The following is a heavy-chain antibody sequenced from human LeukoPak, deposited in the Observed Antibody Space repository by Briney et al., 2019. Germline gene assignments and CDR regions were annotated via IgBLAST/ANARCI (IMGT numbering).Heavy chain of an antibody. CDR1: GGSISGSSDY. CDR3: ARPNPDSSGYYGSFDP. CDR2: FYISGSTT. V-gene: IGHV4-39*01. Sequence: PSETLSLTCIAFGGSISGSSDYWGWVRQPPGKGLEWIGSFYISGSTTYYNPSLKSRVTISVDTSENQFSLMLSSVTAADTAVYYCARPNPDSSGYYGSFDPWGQGTLVTVSS. J-gene: IGHJ5*02. D-gene: IGHD3-22*01.